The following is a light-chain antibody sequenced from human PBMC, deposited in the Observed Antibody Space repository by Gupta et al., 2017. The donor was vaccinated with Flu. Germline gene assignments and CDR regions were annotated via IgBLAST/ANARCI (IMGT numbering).Light chain of an antibody. CDR3: NARENNDNHQAV. CDR1: SLRNPY. Sequence: SSELTQYPAVSVALGQTVRITCQGDSLRNPYASWCQQKPGQAPVLVIYAKNIRPSGSPDRFSGSSSGNTAALTITGAQAEDEADDYCNARENNDNHQAVFGGGTKLTVL. V-gene: IGLV3-19*01. CDR2: AKN. J-gene: IGLJ2*01.